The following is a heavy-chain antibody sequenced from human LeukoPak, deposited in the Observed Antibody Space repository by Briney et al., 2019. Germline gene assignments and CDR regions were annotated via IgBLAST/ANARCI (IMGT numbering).Heavy chain of an antibody. CDR1: GYTFTSYG. CDR2: ISANNGDT. D-gene: IGHD1-1*01. J-gene: IGHJ4*02. Sequence: APVKVSCKASGYTFTSYGISWVRQAPGQGLEWMGWISANNGDTDYPPKLQDRVTMTTDTYTSTAYMELRSLRSDDTAIYYCARESHETREDYWGQGTLVTVSS. V-gene: IGHV1-18*01. CDR3: ARESHETREDY.